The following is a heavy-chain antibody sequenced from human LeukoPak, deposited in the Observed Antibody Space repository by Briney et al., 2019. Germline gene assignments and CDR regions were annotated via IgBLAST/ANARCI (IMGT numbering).Heavy chain of an antibody. CDR2: IYYSGST. CDR3: ARFDNGCSGGSYYGDAFDI. V-gene: IGHV4-30-4*01. CDR1: GGSISSGDYY. Sequence: SETLSLTCTVSGGSISSGDYYWSWIRQPPGKGLEWIGYIYYSGSTYYNPSLKSRVAMSVDTSKNQFSLKLSSVTAADTAMYYCARFDNGCSGGSYYGDAFDIWSQGTMVTVSS. J-gene: IGHJ3*02. D-gene: IGHD2-15*01.